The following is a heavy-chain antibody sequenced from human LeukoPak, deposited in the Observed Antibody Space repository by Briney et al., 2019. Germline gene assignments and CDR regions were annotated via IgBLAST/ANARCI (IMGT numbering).Heavy chain of an antibody. CDR1: GFIFSNYD. J-gene: IGHJ4*02. V-gene: IGHV3-30*02. CDR3: AKAEVSSGSTRDY. D-gene: IGHD2-2*01. CDR2: IRYDGSDK. Sequence: GGSLRLSCAASGFIFSNYDMNWVRQAPGKGLEWVAFIRYDGSDKYYADSVKGRFTISRDNSKNTLYLQMNSLRAEDTAVFYCAKAEVSSGSTRDYWGQGTLVTVSS.